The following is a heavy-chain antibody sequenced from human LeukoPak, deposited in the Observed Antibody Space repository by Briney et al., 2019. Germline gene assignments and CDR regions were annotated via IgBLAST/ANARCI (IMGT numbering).Heavy chain of an antibody. Sequence: GASVKVSCKASGPNFTGYYIHWVRQAPGQGLEWMGGLDPGEGETIYAQELQGRVTMTEDTSTDTAYMELSSLRFEDTAVYYCATDPLTGPSRLDNWGQGTLVAVSS. J-gene: IGHJ4*02. CDR2: LDPGEGET. V-gene: IGHV1-24*01. CDR1: GPNFTGYY. CDR3: ATDPLTGPSRLDN. D-gene: IGHD3-10*01.